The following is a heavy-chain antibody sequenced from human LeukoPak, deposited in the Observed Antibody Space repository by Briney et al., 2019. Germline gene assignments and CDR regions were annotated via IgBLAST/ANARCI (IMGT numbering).Heavy chain of an antibody. J-gene: IGHJ4*02. D-gene: IGHD6-6*01. CDR3: ARERYASSSSDY. Sequence: GASVKVSCKASGYTFTGYYMHWVRQAPGQGLEWMGWINPNSGGTNYAQKFQGRVTMTTDTSTSTAYMELRSLTSDDTAVYYCARERYASSSSDYWGQGTLVTVSS. CDR1: GYTFTGYY. V-gene: IGHV1-2*02. CDR2: INPNSGGT.